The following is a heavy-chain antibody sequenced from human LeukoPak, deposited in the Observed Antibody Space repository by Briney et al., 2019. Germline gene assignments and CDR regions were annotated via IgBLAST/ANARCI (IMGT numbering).Heavy chain of an antibody. CDR1: GYIFTGYY. J-gene: IGHJ4*02. CDR2: INPNSGGT. V-gene: IGHV1-2*02. CDR3: ARARERVGMAVAATGFDY. D-gene: IGHD6-19*01. Sequence: ASVKVSCKASGYIFTGYYMHWVRQAPGQGLEWMGWINPNSGGTNYAQNFQGRVTMTRDTSISTAYMELSRLISDDTAIYFCARARERVGMAVAATGFDYWGQGTLVTVSS.